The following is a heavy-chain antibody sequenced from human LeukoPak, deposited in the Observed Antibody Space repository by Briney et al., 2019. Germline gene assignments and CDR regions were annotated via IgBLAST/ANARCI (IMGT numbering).Heavy chain of an antibody. CDR3: TRDLMDYDVSTGLHHYYMDV. V-gene: IGHV3-30*02. D-gene: IGHD3-9*01. J-gene: IGHJ6*02. CDR1: GFTFSSYG. CDR2: IRYDGSNK. Sequence: GGSLRLSCAASGFTFSSYGMQWVRQAPGKGLEWVAFIRYDGSNKYYADSVKGRFTISRDNSKNTLYLQMNTLRVEDTAVYYCTRDLMDYDVSTGLHHYYMDVWGQGTTVTVSS.